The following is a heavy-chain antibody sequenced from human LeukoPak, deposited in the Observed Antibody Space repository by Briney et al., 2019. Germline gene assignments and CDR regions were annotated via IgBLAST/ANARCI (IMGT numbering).Heavy chain of an antibody. CDR2: ISWNSGSI. CDR1: GFTFSSYG. Sequence: GGSLRLSCAASGFTFSSYGMHWVRQAPGKGLEWVSGISWNSGSIGYADSVKGRFTISRDNAKNSLYLQMNSLRVEDTAVYYCAKVGMAAAGIPLYYYYMDVWGKGTTVTVSS. V-gene: IGHV3-9*01. CDR3: AKVGMAAAGIPLYYYYMDV. J-gene: IGHJ6*03. D-gene: IGHD6-13*01.